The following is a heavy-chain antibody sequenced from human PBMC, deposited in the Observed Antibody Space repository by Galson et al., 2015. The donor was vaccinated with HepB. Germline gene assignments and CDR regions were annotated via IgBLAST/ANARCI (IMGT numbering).Heavy chain of an antibody. J-gene: IGHJ2*01. D-gene: IGHD6-19*01. CDR3: VREGYSSAWDDWYFDV. CDR1: GFTFSSYG. Sequence: SLRLSCAASGFTFSSYGMHWVRQAPGKGLEWVSSISGAGHNTYYADSVKGRFTISRENAKNSLYLQMNSLRAGDTAVYYCVREGYSSAWDDWYFDVWGRGTLVTVSS. V-gene: IGHV3-13*01. CDR2: ISGAGHNT.